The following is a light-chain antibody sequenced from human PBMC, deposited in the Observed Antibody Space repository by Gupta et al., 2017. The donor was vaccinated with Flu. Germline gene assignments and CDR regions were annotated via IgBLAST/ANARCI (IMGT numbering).Light chain of an antibody. V-gene: IGLV2-11*01. Sequence: TSSDVGDFAYVSWYQHRPGKAPKLLIYGVPERPSGVPDRFSGSKSGNTASLIISGLQAEDEADYYCCSYAGSFTYVFGTGTKVTVL. CDR3: CSYAGSFTYV. CDR1: SSDVGDFAY. CDR2: GVP. J-gene: IGLJ1*01.